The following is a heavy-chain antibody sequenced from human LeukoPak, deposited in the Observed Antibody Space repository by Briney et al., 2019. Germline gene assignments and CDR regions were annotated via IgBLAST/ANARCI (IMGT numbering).Heavy chain of an antibody. CDR3: ARETDYGGNSEHYFDY. D-gene: IGHD4-23*01. V-gene: IGHV1-2*02. CDR2: INPNSDGT. J-gene: IGHJ4*02. Sequence: GASVKVSCKASGYTFTGYYMHWVRQAPGQGLEWMGWINPNSDGTNYAQKFQGRVTMTRDTSISTAYMELSRLRSDDTAVYYCARETDYGGNSEHYFDYWGQGTLVTVSS. CDR1: GYTFTGYY.